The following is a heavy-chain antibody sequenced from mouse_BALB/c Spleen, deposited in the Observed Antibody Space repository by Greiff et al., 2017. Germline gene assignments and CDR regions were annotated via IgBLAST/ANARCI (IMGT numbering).Heavy chain of an antibody. CDR1: GFSLTSYG. D-gene: IGHD2-3*01. Sequence: VMLVESGPGLVQPSQCLSITCTVSGFSLTSYGVHWVRQTPGKGLEWLGVIWSGGSTDYNAAFISRLSISKDNSKSQVFFKMNSLQANDTAIYYCARTDYDGYYLDYWGQGTTLTVSS. CDR2: IWSGGST. J-gene: IGHJ2*01. V-gene: IGHV2-2*02. CDR3: ARTDYDGYYLDY.